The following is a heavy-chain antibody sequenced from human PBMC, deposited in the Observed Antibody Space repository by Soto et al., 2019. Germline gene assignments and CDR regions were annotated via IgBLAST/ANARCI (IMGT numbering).Heavy chain of an antibody. CDR2: IIPILGIA. CDR1: GGTFSSYT. D-gene: IGHD3-3*01. V-gene: IGHV1-69*02. Sequence: SVKVSCKASGGTFSSYTISWVRQAPGEGQEWMGRIIPILGIANYAQKFQGRVTITADKSTSTAYMELSSLRSEDTSVYYCAIFTIYYMDVWGKGTTVTVSS. CDR3: AIFTIYYMDV. J-gene: IGHJ6*03.